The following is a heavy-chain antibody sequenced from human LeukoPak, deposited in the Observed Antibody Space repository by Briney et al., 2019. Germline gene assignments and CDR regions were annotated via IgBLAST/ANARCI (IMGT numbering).Heavy chain of an antibody. J-gene: IGHJ5*02. CDR3: ARVFFGLLLRGNGFDP. CDR2: INPSGGST. V-gene: IGHV1-46*01. D-gene: IGHD3/OR15-3a*01. Sequence: ASVKVSCKASGYTFTSYYMHWVRQAPGQGLEWMGIINPSGGSTSYAQKFQGRVTMTTDTSTSTAYMELRSLRPDDTAVYYCARVFFGLLLRGNGFDPWGQGTLVTVSS. CDR1: GYTFTSYY.